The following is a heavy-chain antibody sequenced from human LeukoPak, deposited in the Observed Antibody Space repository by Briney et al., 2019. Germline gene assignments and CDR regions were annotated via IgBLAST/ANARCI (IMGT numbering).Heavy chain of an antibody. CDR1: GGSISSSYSY. V-gene: IGHV4-39*07. CDR3: ARANSGSYRI. D-gene: IGHD1-26*01. Sequence: SETLSLTCTVSGGSISSSYSYWGWIRQPPGKGLEWIGNIYYSGSTYYSPSLTSRVTVSVDTSENQFSLKLSSVTAADTAVYYCARANSGSYRIWGQGTLVTVSS. J-gene: IGHJ4*02. CDR2: IYYSGST.